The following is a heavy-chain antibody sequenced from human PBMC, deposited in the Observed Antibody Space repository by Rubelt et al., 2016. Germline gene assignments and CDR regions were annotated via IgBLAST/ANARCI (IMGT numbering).Heavy chain of an antibody. CDR1: GFTFATYS. Sequence: EVQLVESGGGLVQPGGSLRLSCAASGFTFATYSMNWVRQAPGKGLEWVSYMSASGSTIHYADSMRGRFTMSRDNAKNSVFLQMSSLRAEDTAVYYCARGLSCWYRNDDHWGQGTLVTVSS. D-gene: IGHD6-19*01. CDR3: ARGLSCWYRNDDH. J-gene: IGHJ4*02. CDR2: MSASGSTI. V-gene: IGHV3-48*04.